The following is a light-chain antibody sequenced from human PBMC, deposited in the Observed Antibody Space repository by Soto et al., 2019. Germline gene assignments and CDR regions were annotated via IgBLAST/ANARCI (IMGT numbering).Light chain of an antibody. CDR2: GAS. V-gene: IGKV3-20*01. CDR3: QQYGSSPLT. CDR1: QSVRSN. J-gene: IGKJ5*01. Sequence: DIVRTQSPVTLSVSPGERATLSCRASQSVRSNLAWYQQKPGQAPRLLIYGASSRATGIPDRFSGSGSGTDFTLTISRLEPEDFAVYYCQQYGSSPLTFGQGTRLEI.